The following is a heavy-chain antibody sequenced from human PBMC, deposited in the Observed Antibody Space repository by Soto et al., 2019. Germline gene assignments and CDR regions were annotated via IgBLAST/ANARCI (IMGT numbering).Heavy chain of an antibody. J-gene: IGHJ4*02. CDR2: SSPYNGNT. CDR1: GNTFINYD. CDR3: ARGRITDLSNLDD. V-gene: IGHV1-18*01. Sequence: SSVKVSCKASGNTFINYDISWLRQAPGQGLEWMGWSSPYNGNTNYAHTFQGRVTMTADTSASSGYMELRSLRSDDTAVYCGARGRITDLSNLDDWGQGTLVSFSA. D-gene: IGHD1-20*01.